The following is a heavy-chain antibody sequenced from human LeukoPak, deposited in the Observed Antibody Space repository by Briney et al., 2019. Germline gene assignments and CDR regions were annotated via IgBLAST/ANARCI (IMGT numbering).Heavy chain of an antibody. CDR1: GYTFTGYY. J-gene: IGHJ4*02. Sequence: ASVKFSCKASGYTFTGYYMHWVRQAPGQGLEWMGRINPNSGGTNYAQKFQGRVTMTRDTSISAAYMELSRLRSNDTAVYYCARDFPYCSSASCYAWSISGSDYWGQGTLVTVSS. CDR3: ARDFPYCSSASCYAWSISGSDY. D-gene: IGHD2-2*01. CDR2: INPNSGGT. V-gene: IGHV1-2*06.